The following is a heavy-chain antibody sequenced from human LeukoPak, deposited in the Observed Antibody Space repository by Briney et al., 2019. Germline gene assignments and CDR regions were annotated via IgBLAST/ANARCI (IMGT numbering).Heavy chain of an antibody. CDR2: IIPIFGTA. J-gene: IGHJ4*02. CDR1: GGTFSSYA. V-gene: IGHV1-69*13. Sequence: SVKVSCKASGGTFSSYAISWVRQALGQGPEWMGGIIPIFGTANYAQKFQGRVTITADESTSTAYMELSSLRSEDTAVYYCARGLGSRHVDYWGQGTLVTVSS. D-gene: IGHD6-13*01. CDR3: ARGLGSRHVDY.